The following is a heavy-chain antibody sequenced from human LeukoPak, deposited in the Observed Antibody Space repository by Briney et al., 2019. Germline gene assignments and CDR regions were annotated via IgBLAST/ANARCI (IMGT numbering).Heavy chain of an antibody. J-gene: IGHJ4*02. CDR2: IFYSGST. V-gene: IGHV4-61*08. D-gene: IGHD3-10*01. CDR3: ARMVQGGYFDS. CDR1: GGSISVSGYF. Sequence: SETLSLTCTVSGGSISVSGYFWSFIRQSPGKGLEWIGYIFYSGSTNYNSSLKSRVTISVATSKNQFSLNLSSVTAADTAVYYCARMVQGGYFDSWGQGILATVSS.